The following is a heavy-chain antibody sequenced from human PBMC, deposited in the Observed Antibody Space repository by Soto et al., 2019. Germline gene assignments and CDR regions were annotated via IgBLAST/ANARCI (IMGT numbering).Heavy chain of an antibody. Sequence: SETLSLTCTVSGGSISSYYWSWIRQPPGKGLEWIGYIYYSGSTNYNPSLKSRVTISVDTSKNQFSLKLSSVTAADTAVYYCARAYYDFWSGYYDPQKGYYSDYWGQRTRVTV. CDR3: ARAYYDFWSGYYDPQKGYYSDY. V-gene: IGHV4-59*01. CDR1: GGSISSYY. CDR2: IYYSGST. J-gene: IGHJ4*02. D-gene: IGHD3-3*01.